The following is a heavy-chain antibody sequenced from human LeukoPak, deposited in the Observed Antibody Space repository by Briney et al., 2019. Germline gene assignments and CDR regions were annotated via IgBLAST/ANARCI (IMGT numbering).Heavy chain of an antibody. CDR2: IYTSGST. D-gene: IGHD3-10*01. Sequence: SETLSLTCTVSGGSISSYYWSWIRQPAGKGLEWIGRIYTSGSTNYNPSLKSRVTMSVDTSKNQFSLKLSSVTAADTAVYYCARDIGGSGLFTYYYYYMDVWGKGTTVTISS. V-gene: IGHV4-4*07. J-gene: IGHJ6*03. CDR3: ARDIGGSGLFTYYYYYMDV. CDR1: GGSISSYY.